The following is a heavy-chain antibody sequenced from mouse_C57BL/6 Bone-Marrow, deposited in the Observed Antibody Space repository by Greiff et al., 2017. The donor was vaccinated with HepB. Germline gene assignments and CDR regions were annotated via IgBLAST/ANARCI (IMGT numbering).Heavy chain of an antibody. CDR2: IWGVGST. CDR1: GFSLTSYG. V-gene: IGHV2-6*01. D-gene: IGHD1-1*01. J-gene: IGHJ4*01. CDR3: ASSYYYGSSYEDY. Sequence: QVQLKESGPGLVAPSQSLSITCTVSGFSLTSYGVDWVRQSPGKGLEWLGVIWGVGSTNYNSALKSSLSISKENSKSQVFLKMNRLQTDDTAMYYCASSYYYGSSYEDYWGQGTSVTVSS.